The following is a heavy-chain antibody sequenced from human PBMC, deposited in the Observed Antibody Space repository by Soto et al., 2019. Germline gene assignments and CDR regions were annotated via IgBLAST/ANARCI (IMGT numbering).Heavy chain of an antibody. J-gene: IGHJ4*02. CDR2: IYYSGGP. Sequence: SETLSLTCTVSGGSISSYYWSWIRQPPGKGLEWIGFIYYSGGPKYNPSLKSRVTISVDTSKNQFSLKLTSVTAADTAVYYCARTAVYSASYLFDDWGQGMLVTVSS. V-gene: IGHV4-59*08. CDR3: ARTAVYSASYLFDD. CDR1: GGSISSYY. D-gene: IGHD1-26*01.